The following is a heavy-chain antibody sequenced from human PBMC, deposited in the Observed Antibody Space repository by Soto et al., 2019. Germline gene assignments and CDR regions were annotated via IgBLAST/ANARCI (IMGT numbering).Heavy chain of an antibody. D-gene: IGHD3-9*01. CDR3: ARGSPPRAYDILTGYYPPYYYYGMDV. CDR2: IIPIFGTA. Sequence: GASVKVSCKASGGTFSSYAISWVRQAPGQGLEWMGGIIPIFGTANYAQKFQGRVTITADESTSTAYMELSSLRSEDTAVYYCARGSPPRAYDILTGYYPPYYYYGMDVWGQGTTVTVSS. V-gene: IGHV1-69*13. J-gene: IGHJ6*02. CDR1: GGTFSSYA.